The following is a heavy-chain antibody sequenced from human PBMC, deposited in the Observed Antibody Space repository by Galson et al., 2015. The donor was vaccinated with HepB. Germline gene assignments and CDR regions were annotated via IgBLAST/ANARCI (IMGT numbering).Heavy chain of an antibody. CDR2: IGTAGDT. D-gene: IGHD3-10*01. Sequence: SLRLSCAASGFTFSSYDTHWVRQATGKGLEWVSAIGTAGDTYYPGSVKGRFTISRENAKISLYLQMNSLRAGDTAVYYCARELTGIRSGSRYYYYYGMDVWGQGTTVTVSS. V-gene: IGHV3-13*04. CDR1: GFTFSSYD. J-gene: IGHJ6*02. CDR3: ARELTGIRSGSRYYYYYGMDV.